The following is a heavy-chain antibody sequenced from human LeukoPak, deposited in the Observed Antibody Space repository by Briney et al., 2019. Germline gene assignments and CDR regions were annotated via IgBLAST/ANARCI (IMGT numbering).Heavy chain of an antibody. J-gene: IGHJ4*02. CDR3: ARFGGSYYGSGSYYPFDY. CDR2: ISYDGSNK. V-gene: IGHV3-30-3*01. CDR1: GFTFSSHA. D-gene: IGHD3-10*01. Sequence: GGSLRLSCAASGFTFSSHAMHWVRQAPGKGLEWVAVISYDGSNKYYADSVKGRFTISRDNSKNTLYLQMNSLRAEDTAVYYCARFGGSYYGSGSYYPFDYWGQGTLVTVSS.